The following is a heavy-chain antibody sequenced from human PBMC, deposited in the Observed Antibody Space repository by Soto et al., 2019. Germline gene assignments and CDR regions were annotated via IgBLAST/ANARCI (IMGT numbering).Heavy chain of an antibody. Sequence: EVQLVESGGGLVQPGGSLRLSCAASGFTFSSYSMNWVRQAPGKGLEWVSYISSSSSTIYYADSVKGRFTISRENAKNSLYLQMNSLRAEDTAVYYCARYQTTSYYYYYMDVWGKGTTVTVSS. CDR2: ISSSSSTI. D-gene: IGHD2-2*01. CDR3: ARYQTTSYYYYYMDV. J-gene: IGHJ6*03. V-gene: IGHV3-48*01. CDR1: GFTFSSYS.